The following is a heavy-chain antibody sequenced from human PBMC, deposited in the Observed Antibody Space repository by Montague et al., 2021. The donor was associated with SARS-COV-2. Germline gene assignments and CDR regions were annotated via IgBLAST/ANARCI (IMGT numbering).Heavy chain of an antibody. CDR2: IYYSAST. CDR3: ARDLNEYSSSGGFDY. Sequence: SETLSLTCTVSGGSISSSSYYWVWIRQPPGQGLVWIGCIYYSASTYSNPSLKSRVTISADTSKNQFSLKLSSVTAADTSVYYCARDLNEYSSSGGFDYWGQGTLVTVS. V-gene: IGHV4-39*07. D-gene: IGHD6-6*01. CDR1: GGSISSSSYY. J-gene: IGHJ4*02.